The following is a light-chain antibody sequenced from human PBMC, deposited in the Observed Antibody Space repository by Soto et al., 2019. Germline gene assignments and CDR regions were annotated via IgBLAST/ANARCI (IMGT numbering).Light chain of an antibody. V-gene: IGKV3-15*01. CDR1: QSVTNN. J-gene: IGKJ2*01. CDR3: QQYNNWPPYT. Sequence: ETVMTQSPATLSVSPGERATLSCRASQSVTNNLAWYQQKPGQAPRLLIYGASTRATGIPARFSGSGSGTEFTLTISSLQSEDSAVYFCQQYNNWPPYTFGQGTKVDI. CDR2: GAS.